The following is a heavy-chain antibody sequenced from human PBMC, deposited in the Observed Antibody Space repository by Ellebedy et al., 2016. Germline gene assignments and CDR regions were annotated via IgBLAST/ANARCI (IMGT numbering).Heavy chain of an antibody. CDR1: GYTFTNYG. V-gene: IGHV1-18*01. CDR3: ARDNRWELLGIDD. Sequence: ASVKVSCKASGYTFTNYGISWMRQAPGQGIEWMGWISAYNGNTNYVQKFQGRVTMTTDTSTSTAYMELRSLRSDDTGVYYCARDNRWELLGIDDWGQGTLVTVSS. D-gene: IGHD1-26*01. CDR2: ISAYNGNT. J-gene: IGHJ4*02.